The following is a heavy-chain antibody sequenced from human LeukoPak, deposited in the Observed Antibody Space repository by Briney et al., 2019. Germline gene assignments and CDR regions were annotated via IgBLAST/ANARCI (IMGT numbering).Heavy chain of an antibody. V-gene: IGHV3-48*02. CDR3: ARAADTGIDY. CDR1: GFTFSNFR. Sequence: GGSLRLSCAASGFTFSNFRMNWVRQAPGKGLECVSYTSSSGSNIFYAESVKGRFTISRDNAKNSLYLQMNSLTDEDTAVYYCARAADTGIDYWGQGTLVTVSS. D-gene: IGHD1-26*01. CDR2: TSSSGSNI. J-gene: IGHJ4*02.